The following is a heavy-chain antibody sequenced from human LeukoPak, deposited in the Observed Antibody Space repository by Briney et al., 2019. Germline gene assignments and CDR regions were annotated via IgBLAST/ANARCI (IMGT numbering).Heavy chain of an antibody. D-gene: IGHD5-24*01. V-gene: IGHV5-51*01. CDR1: GYSFTSYW. CDR2: IYPGDSDT. CDR3: ARLGRWLQSSAEYFQH. Sequence: GESLKISCKGSGYSFTSYWIGWVRQMLGKGLEWMGIIYPGDSDTRYSPFFQGQVTISADKSISTAYLQWSSLKASDTAMYYCARLGRWLQSSAEYFQHWGQGTLVTVSS. J-gene: IGHJ1*01.